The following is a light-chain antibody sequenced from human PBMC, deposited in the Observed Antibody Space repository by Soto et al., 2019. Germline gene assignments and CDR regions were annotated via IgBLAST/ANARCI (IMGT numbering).Light chain of an antibody. CDR3: AAWDDSLRGVV. J-gene: IGLJ2*01. CDR2: RNN. V-gene: IGLV1-47*01. CDR1: SYNIGSNY. Sequence: QSVLTKPHSASGTPGQRVTISCSGSSYNIGSNYVYWYQQLPGTAPKLLIYRNNQRPSGVPDRFSGSKSGTSASLAISGLRSEDEADYYCAAWDDSLRGVVFGGGTKVTVL.